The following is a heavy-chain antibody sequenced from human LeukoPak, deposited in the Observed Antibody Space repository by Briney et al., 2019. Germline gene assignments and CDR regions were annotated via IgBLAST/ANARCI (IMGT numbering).Heavy chain of an antibody. D-gene: IGHD1-26*01. V-gene: IGHV4-61*02. CDR1: GASISSGTYC. Sequence: SETLSLTCTVSGASISSGTYCWSWIRQPAGKGLEWIGRIYTSGSTNYNPSLKSRVTISVDTSKNQVSLKLSSVTAADTAVYYCARGGVGATTYVWFDPWGQGTLVTVSS. CDR2: IYTSGST. J-gene: IGHJ5*02. CDR3: ARGGVGATTYVWFDP.